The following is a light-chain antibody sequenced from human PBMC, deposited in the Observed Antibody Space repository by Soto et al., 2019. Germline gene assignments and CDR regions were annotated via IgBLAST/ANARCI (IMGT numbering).Light chain of an antibody. V-gene: IGKV1-5*01. CDR3: QQLNSYPLT. J-gene: IGKJ4*01. CDR2: AAS. Sequence: DIQITQCPSTLSASVGDTVTVTCRASQSVSGWLAWYQQKPGEAPKLLIYAASSLQSGVPSRFSGSGSGTDFTLTISSLQPEDFATYYCQQLNSYPLTFGGGTKVDI. CDR1: QSVSGW.